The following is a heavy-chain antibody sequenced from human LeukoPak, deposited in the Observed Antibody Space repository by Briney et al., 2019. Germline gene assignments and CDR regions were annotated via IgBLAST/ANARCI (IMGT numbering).Heavy chain of an antibody. Sequence: GRSLRLSCAASGFTISSYAMHWVRQAPGKGLEWVADISYDGSNKYYADSVKGRFTISRDNSKNTLYLQMNSLRAEDTAVYYCARVSPRITMVRGVTYDHWGQGTLVTVSS. CDR3: ARVSPRITMVRGVTYDH. CDR2: ISYDGSNK. V-gene: IGHV3-30*04. CDR1: GFTISSYA. J-gene: IGHJ4*02. D-gene: IGHD3-10*01.